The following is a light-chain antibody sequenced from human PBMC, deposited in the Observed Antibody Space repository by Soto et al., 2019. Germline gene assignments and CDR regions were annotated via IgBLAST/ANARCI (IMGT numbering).Light chain of an antibody. J-gene: IGLJ1*01. CDR1: SSDVGGYNY. V-gene: IGLV2-8*01. Sequence: QSALTQPPSASGSPGQSVTISFTGTSSDVGGYNYVSWYQQHPGKAPKLMIYEVSKRPSGVPDRFSGSKSGNTASLTVSGLQAEDEADYDCSSYAGSNNPYVFGTGTKVTVL. CDR2: EVS. CDR3: SSYAGSNNPYV.